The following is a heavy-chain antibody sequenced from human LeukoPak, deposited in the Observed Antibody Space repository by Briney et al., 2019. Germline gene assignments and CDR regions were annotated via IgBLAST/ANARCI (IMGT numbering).Heavy chain of an antibody. D-gene: IGHD2-8*01. CDR3: AGMTHTNPPRPGAFDI. V-gene: IGHV5-51*01. J-gene: IGHJ3*02. Sequence: GESLKISCKGSGYSFTSYWIGWVRQMPGKGLEWMGIIYPGDSDTRYSPSFQGQVTISADKSISTAYLQWSSLRSEDTAMYYCAGMTHTNPPRPGAFDIWGQGTMVTVSS. CDR2: IYPGDSDT. CDR1: GYSFTSYW.